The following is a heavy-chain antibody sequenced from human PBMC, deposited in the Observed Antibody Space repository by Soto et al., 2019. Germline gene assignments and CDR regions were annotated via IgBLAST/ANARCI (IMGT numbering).Heavy chain of an antibody. Sequence: EVQLLESGGGLVQPGGSLRLSCAASGFTLKKYAMTWVRQAPGKGLEWVSGIFGSEDATYYADSVKGRFTVSRDNPENTLYLQMRSLRAEDTAVYYCARGGKEWLTPFEYWGQGTLVTVSS. CDR1: GFTLKKYA. J-gene: IGHJ4*02. V-gene: IGHV3-23*01. D-gene: IGHD6-19*01. CDR3: ARGGKEWLTPFEY. CDR2: IFGSEDAT.